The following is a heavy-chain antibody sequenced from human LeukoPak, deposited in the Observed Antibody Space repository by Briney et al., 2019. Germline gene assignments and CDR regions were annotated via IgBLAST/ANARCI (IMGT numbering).Heavy chain of an antibody. CDR2: IYHSGSA. Sequence: SQTLSLTCAVSGGSISGSGYSWSWIRQPPGKGLEWIGYIYHSGSAYYNPSLKSRVTISVDRSKNQFSLKLRSVTAADTAVYYCAREPTGYYYGMDVWGQGTTVTVSS. CDR1: GGSISGSGYS. D-gene: IGHD1-1*01. V-gene: IGHV4-30-2*01. J-gene: IGHJ6*02. CDR3: AREPTGYYYGMDV.